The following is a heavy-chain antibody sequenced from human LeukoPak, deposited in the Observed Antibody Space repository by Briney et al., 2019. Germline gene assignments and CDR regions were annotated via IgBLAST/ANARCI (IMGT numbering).Heavy chain of an antibody. CDR3: AKAKPLVEMATIFDY. V-gene: IGHV1-2*02. CDR2: INPNSGGT. D-gene: IGHD5-24*01. J-gene: IGHJ4*02. Sequence: GASVKVSCKASGYTFTGYYMHWVRQAPGQGLEWMGWINPNSGGTNYAQKFQGRVTMTRDTSISTAYMELNSLRAEDTAVYYCAKAKPLVEMATIFDYWGQGTLVTVSS. CDR1: GYTFTGYY.